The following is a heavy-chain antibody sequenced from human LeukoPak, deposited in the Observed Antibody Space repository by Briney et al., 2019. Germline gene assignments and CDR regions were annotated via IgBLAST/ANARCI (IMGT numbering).Heavy chain of an antibody. D-gene: IGHD3-22*01. Sequence: SETLSLTCTVSGGSISSYYWSWIRQPPGKGLEWIGYINYIGSTNYNPSLKSRVTISVDTSKNQFSLKLSSVTAADTAVYYCARGYYYDSSGPTPDDAFDIWGQGTMVTVSS. CDR1: GGSISSYY. CDR2: INYIGST. CDR3: ARGYYYDSSGPTPDDAFDI. V-gene: IGHV4-59*08. J-gene: IGHJ3*02.